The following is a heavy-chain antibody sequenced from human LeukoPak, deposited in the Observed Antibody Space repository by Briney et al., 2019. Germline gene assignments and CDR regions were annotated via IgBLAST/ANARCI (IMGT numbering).Heavy chain of an antibody. CDR1: GFTFSNYA. V-gene: IGHV3-23*01. J-gene: IGHJ6*02. CDR2: ISGSGGSA. CDR3: AKRMVWVFYGMDV. Sequence: GGPLRLSCAASGFTFSNYAMSWVRQAPGKGLEWVSFISGSGGSASYADSVKGRFTISRDNSKNTLYLQMNSLRAEDTAVYYCAKRMVWVFYGMDVWGQGTTVTVSS. D-gene: IGHD3-10*01.